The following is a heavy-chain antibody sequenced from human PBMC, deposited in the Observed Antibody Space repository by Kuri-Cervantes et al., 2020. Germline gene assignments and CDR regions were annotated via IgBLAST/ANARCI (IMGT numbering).Heavy chain of an antibody. CDR3: AKKPDGSGWYR. V-gene: IGHV3-23*01. Sequence: GESLKISCAASGFTFSNAWMSWVRQAPGKGLEWVSAISGSGGSTYYADSVKGRFTISRDNSKNTLYLQMNSLRAEDTAVYYCAKKPDGSGWYRWGQGTLVTVSS. D-gene: IGHD6-19*01. CDR1: GFTFSNAW. CDR2: ISGSGGST. J-gene: IGHJ5*02.